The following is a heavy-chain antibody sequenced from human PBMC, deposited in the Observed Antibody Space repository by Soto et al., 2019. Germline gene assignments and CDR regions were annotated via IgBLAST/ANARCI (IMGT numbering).Heavy chain of an antibody. CDR3: ARQFRDVYNAVEY. CDR2: TSNSAPT. D-gene: IGHD1-1*01. V-gene: IGHV4-59*08. J-gene: IGHJ4*02. CDR1: GGSISSYH. Sequence: QVQLQESGPGLVKPSETLSLTCTVSGGSISSYHWSWIRQSPGKGLEWIGYTSNSAPTIYNPSLKSRVPIAADTSNTQFSLRLNSVTAADTAVYFCARQFRDVYNAVEYWGQGALVTVSS.